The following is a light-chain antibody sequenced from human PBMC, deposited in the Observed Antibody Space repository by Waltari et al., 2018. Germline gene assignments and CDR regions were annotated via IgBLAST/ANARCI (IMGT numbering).Light chain of an antibody. V-gene: IGKV3-20*01. CDR3: QQYGSSPWT. J-gene: IGKJ1*01. Sequence: VLTQSPGTLSFSPGERATLSCRASHSVSSSSFVWYQQRPGQAPRLLISGASTRAAGIPDRFSGSGSGTDFTLTITRLEPEDFAVYYCQQYGSSPWTFGHGTKV. CDR2: GAS. CDR1: HSVSSSS.